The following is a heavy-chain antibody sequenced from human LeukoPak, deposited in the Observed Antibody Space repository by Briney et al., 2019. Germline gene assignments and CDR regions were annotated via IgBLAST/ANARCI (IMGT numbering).Heavy chain of an antibody. Sequence: AGGSLRLSCVGSGFTFRSHAMSWVRQAPEKGLEFVSGIYENGGATYYADSVKGRFTISRDNAKNSLCLQMNSLRAEDTAVYYCASGSRRFDYWGQGTLVTVSS. CDR1: GFTFRSHA. V-gene: IGHV3-23*01. J-gene: IGHJ4*02. D-gene: IGHD5-12*01. CDR3: ASGSRRFDY. CDR2: IYENGGAT.